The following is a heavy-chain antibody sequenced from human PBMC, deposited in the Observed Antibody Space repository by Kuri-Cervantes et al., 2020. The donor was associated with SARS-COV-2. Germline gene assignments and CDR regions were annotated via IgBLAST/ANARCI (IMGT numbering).Heavy chain of an antibody. V-gene: IGHV3-21*01. Sequence: GGSLRLSCAASGFTFSSYSMNWVRQAPGKGLEWVSSISSSSSYIYYADSVKGRFTISRDNAKNSLCLQMNSLRAEDTAVYYCARAPQGRYCSSTSCPIVWYFDLWGRGTLVTVSS. CDR1: GFTFSSYS. D-gene: IGHD2-2*01. J-gene: IGHJ2*01. CDR2: ISSSSSYI. CDR3: ARAPQGRYCSSTSCPIVWYFDL.